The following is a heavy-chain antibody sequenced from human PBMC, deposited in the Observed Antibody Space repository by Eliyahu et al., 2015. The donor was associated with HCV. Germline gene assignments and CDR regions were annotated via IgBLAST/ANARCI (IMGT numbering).Heavy chain of an antibody. CDR3: AREGVAGTGFDY. Sequence: QVHLVESGGGLVKPGGSLRLSCVVSGFTFSDYYMSWVRLAPGKGLEWVSYITSSGTTIYYADSVKGRFTTSRDNAKNSLYLQMNSLRVEDTAVYYCAREGVAGTGFDYWGQGTLVTVSS. V-gene: IGHV3-11*01. CDR1: GFTFSDYY. D-gene: IGHD6-19*01. CDR2: ITSSGTTI. J-gene: IGHJ4*02.